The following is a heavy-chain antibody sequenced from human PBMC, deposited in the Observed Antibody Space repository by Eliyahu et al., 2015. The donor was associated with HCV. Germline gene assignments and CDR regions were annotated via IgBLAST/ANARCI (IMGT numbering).Heavy chain of an antibody. CDR2: MTSSSTYI. V-gene: IGHV3-21*01. D-gene: IGHD6-13*01. Sequence: EVHLVESGGGLVKPGGSLRLSCAASGFTFSSYSMNWVRQAPGKGLEWVSSMTSSSTYIYYKDSVKGRFTISRDNAKNSLYLQMNSLRAEDTAVYYCARGAAIDYWGQGTLVTVSS. J-gene: IGHJ4*02. CDR3: ARGAAIDY. CDR1: GFTFSSYS.